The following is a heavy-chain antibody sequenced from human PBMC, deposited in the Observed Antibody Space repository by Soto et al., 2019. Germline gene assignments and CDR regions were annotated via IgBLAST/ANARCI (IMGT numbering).Heavy chain of an antibody. J-gene: IGHJ1*01. D-gene: IGHD6-13*01. Sequence: QVQLVESGGGVVQPGRSLRLSCAASGFTFSSCGMDWVRQAPGKGLEWVAVIWYDGSNKYYADSVKGRFTISRDNSKNTLYLQMNSLRAEDTAVYYCARDMGIAAAPSGYFQHWGQGTLVTVSS. CDR1: GFTFSSCG. V-gene: IGHV3-33*01. CDR2: IWYDGSNK. CDR3: ARDMGIAAAPSGYFQH.